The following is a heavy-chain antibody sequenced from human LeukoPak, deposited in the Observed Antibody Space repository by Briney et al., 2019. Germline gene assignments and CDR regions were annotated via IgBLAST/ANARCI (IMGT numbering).Heavy chain of an antibody. Sequence: PSETLSLTCTVSGGSISSSSYYWGWIRQPPGKGLEWIGEINHSGSTNYNPSLKSRVTISVDTSKNQFSLKLSSVTAADTAVYYCARGRGLNYYYYYYMDVWGKGTTVTVSS. CDR3: ARGRGLNYYYYYYMDV. CDR2: INHSGST. J-gene: IGHJ6*03. CDR1: GGSISSSSYY. V-gene: IGHV4-39*07. D-gene: IGHD3-10*01.